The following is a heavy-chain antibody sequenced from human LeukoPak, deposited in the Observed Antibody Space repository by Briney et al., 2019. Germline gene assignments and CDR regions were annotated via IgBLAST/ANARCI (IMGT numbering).Heavy chain of an antibody. D-gene: IGHD3-10*01. CDR1: GFTFSTYT. V-gene: IGHV3-21*06. Sequence: PGGSLRLSCAASGFTFSTYTMNWVRQAPGKGLEWVSSISPTGGSTFYADSVKGRLTISRDNAENSLYFQMNSLRAEDTAVYYCARDFLGESGAGGYWGQGTLVTVSS. J-gene: IGHJ4*02. CDR2: ISPTGGST. CDR3: ARDFLGESGAGGY.